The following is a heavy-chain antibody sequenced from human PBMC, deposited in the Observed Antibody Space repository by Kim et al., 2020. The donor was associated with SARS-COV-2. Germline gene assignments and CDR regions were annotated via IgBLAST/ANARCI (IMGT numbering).Heavy chain of an antibody. Sequence: SETLSLTCTVSGGSLRSSSYYWGWFRQPPGKGLEWLGSIFFSGTAYYNPSLKSRFTMSVDTSQNQFSLHLNSVHAADTAVYVCARLWVTYYDSSKGFDYWGQGALVTFSA. CDR1: GGSLRSSSYY. CDR3: ARLWVTYYDSSKGFDY. J-gene: IGHJ4*02. D-gene: IGHD3-22*01. V-gene: IGHV4-39*01. CDR2: IFFSGTA.